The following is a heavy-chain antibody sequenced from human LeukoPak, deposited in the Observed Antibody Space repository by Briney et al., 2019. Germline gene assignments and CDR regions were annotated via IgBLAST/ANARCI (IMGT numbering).Heavy chain of an antibody. CDR3: VRDGASNPGDY. V-gene: IGHV3-74*01. CDR1: GFTFSDYW. D-gene: IGHD1-14*01. CDR2: IKTDGSST. J-gene: IGHJ4*02. Sequence: PGGSLRLSCAASGFTFSDYWMHWVRQAPGKGLVWVSRIKTDGSSTNYADSVKGRFTISRDNAKDTLYLQMNSLRAEDTAVYYCVRDGASNPGDYWGQGTLVTVSS.